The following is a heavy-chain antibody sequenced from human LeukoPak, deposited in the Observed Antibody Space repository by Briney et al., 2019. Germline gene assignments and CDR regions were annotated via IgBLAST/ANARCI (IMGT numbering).Heavy chain of an antibody. D-gene: IGHD4-17*01. CDR1: GDSVSSNSVA. J-gene: IGHJ2*01. CDR3: ARVYGDNWYFDL. V-gene: IGHV6-1*01. Sequence: SQTLSLTCAISGDSVSSNSVAWNWIRQSPSRGLEWLGRTYYRSKWYNDYAVSVKSRITVSPDTSKSQLSLQLNSVTPEDTAVYYCARVYGDNWYFDLWGRGTLVTVSS. CDR2: TYYRSKWYN.